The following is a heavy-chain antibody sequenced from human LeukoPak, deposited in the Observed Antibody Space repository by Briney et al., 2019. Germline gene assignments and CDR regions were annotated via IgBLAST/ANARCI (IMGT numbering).Heavy chain of an antibody. CDR1: GGSINNSSYY. D-gene: IGHD6-13*01. Sequence: AETLSLTCTVSGGSINNSSYYWGWIRQPPGKGLEWIGSIYHSGTTYYNPSLKSRVTISVDTSKNQFSLKLTSVTAADTAVYYCARGYSSSWYFNWFDPWGQGTLVTVSS. J-gene: IGHJ5*02. CDR2: IYHSGTT. CDR3: ARGYSSSWYFNWFDP. V-gene: IGHV4-39*07.